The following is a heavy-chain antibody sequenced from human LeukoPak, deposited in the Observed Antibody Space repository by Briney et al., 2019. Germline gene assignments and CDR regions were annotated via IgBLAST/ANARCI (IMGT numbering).Heavy chain of an antibody. CDR2: KAFDGSDE. Sequence: GRSLRLSCAASGFIFSSYAVHWVRQAPGKGLEWVAVKAFDGSDEYYADSVKGRFTISRDNSKNTLYLQMNSLRGEDTAVYYCAKSLRTRIYYFDYWGQGTLVTVSS. V-gene: IGHV3-30*04. J-gene: IGHJ4*02. CDR3: AKSLRTRIYYFDY. CDR1: GFIFSSYA. D-gene: IGHD1-7*01.